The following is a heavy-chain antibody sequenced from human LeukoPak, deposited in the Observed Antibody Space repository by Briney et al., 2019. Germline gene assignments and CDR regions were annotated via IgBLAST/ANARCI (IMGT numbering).Heavy chain of an antibody. V-gene: IGHV4-61*01. D-gene: IGHD1-1*01. CDR2: IYYSGST. CDR3: ARGGTYYFDY. J-gene: IGHJ4*02. Sequence: SETLSLTCTVSGGSISSSSYYWSWIRQPPGKGLEWIGYIYYSGSTNYNPSLKSRVTISVDTSKNQFSLKLSSVTAADTAVYYCARGGTYYFDYWGQGTLVTVSS. CDR1: GGSISSSSYY.